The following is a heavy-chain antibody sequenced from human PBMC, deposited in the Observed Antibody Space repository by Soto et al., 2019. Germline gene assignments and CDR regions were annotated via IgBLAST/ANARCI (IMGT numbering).Heavy chain of an antibody. V-gene: IGHV4-61*01. CDR1: VCSGISVIYY. CDR2: IYYSGST. D-gene: IGHD4-17*01. Sequence: SETRSRTCTFSVCSGISVIYYLSLIRQPPGKGLELIGYIYYSGSTNYNPSLKSRVTISVDTSKNQFSMKLSSVTAAATAVYYCARVNKKYGDYEYWGKGNMVNVSS. CDR3: ARVNKKYGDYEY. J-gene: IGHJ4*02.